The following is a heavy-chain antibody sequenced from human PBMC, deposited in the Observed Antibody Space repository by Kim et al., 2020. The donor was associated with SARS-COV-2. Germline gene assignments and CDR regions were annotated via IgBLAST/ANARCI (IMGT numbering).Heavy chain of an antibody. CDR3: ATNIPPVGRTGYLNLGY. V-gene: IGHV3-53*01. CDR1: GFSISNSY. CDR2: IYNGGST. D-gene: IGHD6-19*01. Sequence: GGSLRLSCVVSGFSISNSYVSWVRQAPGKGLEWVSIIYNGGSTYYAESLEGRFTISRDNSENTLYLEMNSLRVEDTALYYCATNIPPVGRTGYLNLGYWGPGTPVTVPS. J-gene: IGHJ4*02.